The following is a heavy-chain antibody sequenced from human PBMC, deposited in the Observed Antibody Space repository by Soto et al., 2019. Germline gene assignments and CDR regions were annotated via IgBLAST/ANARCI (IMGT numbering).Heavy chain of an antibody. D-gene: IGHD1-26*01. J-gene: IGHJ4*02. CDR2: IYHSGST. CDR3: ARGWSYYVFDY. CDR1: GGSISSGGYS. Sequence: SETLSLTCAVSGGSISSGGYSWSWIRQPPGKGLEWIGYIYHSGSTYYNPSLKSRVTISVDRSKNQFSLKLSSVTAADTAVYYCARGWSYYVFDYWGQGTLVTVSS. V-gene: IGHV4-30-2*01.